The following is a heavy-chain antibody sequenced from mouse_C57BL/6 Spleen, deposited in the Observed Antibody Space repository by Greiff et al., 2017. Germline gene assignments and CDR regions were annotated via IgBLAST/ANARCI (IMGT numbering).Heavy chain of an antibody. CDR1: GFTFSSYA. CDR3: ARDSSTGTGFDY. J-gene: IGHJ2*01. V-gene: IGHV5-4*01. CDR2: ISDGGSYT. D-gene: IGHD4-1*02. Sequence: EVQLVESGGGLVKPGGSLKLSCAASGFTFSSYAMSWVRQTPEKRLEWVATISDGGSYTYYPDNIKGRFTISRDNAKNNLYLQMSHLKSEDTALYYCARDSSTGTGFDYWGQGTTLTVSS.